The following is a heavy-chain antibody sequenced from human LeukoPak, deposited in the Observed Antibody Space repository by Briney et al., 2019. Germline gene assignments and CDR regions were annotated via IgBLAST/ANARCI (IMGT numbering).Heavy chain of an antibody. CDR3: ARVWAVAGANDAFDV. Sequence: SQTLSLTCASSGDSVSSTSAAWNWIRQSPSRGLEWLGRTYYRSKWYNDYAVSVRGRITINADTSKNQVSLQVNSVTPEDTAMYYCARVWAVAGANDAFDVWGQGTMVTVSS. CDR2: TYYRSKWYN. D-gene: IGHD6-19*01. V-gene: IGHV6-1*01. CDR1: GDSVSSTSAA. J-gene: IGHJ3*01.